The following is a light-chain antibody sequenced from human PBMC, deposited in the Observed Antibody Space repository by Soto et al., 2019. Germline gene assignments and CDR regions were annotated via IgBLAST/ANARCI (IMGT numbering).Light chain of an antibody. CDR2: DAS. J-gene: IGKJ4*01. CDR3: QQRSNWPLLT. CDR1: QSVSSY. Sequence: EIVLTQSPATLSLSPGERATLSCRASQSVSSYLAWYQQKPGQAPRLLIYDASNRATGIPARFSGSGSGTDCTLTSSSLEPEDFAVYYCQQRSNWPLLTFGGGTKVEIK. V-gene: IGKV3-11*01.